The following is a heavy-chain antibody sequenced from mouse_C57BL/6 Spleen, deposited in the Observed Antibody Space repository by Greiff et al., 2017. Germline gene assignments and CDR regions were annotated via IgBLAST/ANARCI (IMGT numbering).Heavy chain of an antibody. V-gene: IGHV1-69*01. D-gene: IGHD2-3*01. Sequence: QVQLQQPGAELVKPGASVKLSCKASGYTFTSYWMHWVKQRPGQGLEWIGEIDPSDSYTNYNQKFKGKSTLTVDKSSSTAYMQLSSLTSEDSAVYYCARREDGNYFDYWGQGTTLTVSS. CDR1: GYTFTSYW. CDR3: ARREDGNYFDY. CDR2: IDPSDSYT. J-gene: IGHJ2*01.